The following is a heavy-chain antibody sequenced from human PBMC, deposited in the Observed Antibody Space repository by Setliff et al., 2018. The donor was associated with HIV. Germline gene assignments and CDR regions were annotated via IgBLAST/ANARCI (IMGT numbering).Heavy chain of an antibody. CDR2: IYHSGNT. CDR1: GPYSISSGFY. CDR3: ARIFGDQGYYYGMDV. Sequence: SETLSLTCAVSGPYSISSGFYWGWIWQPPGKGLEWIGNIYHSGNTYYNPSLKSRVTISVDTSKNQCSLKLSSVIAADTAVYYCARIFGDQGYYYGMDVWGQGTTVTVSS. J-gene: IGHJ6*02. D-gene: IGHD3-3*01. V-gene: IGHV4-38-2*01.